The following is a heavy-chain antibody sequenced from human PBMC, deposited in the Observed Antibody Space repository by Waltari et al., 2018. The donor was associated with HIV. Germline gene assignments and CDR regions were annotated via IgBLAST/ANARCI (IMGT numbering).Heavy chain of an antibody. CDR3: AVEDYYDTLTGPSRGMDV. D-gene: IGHD3-9*01. Sequence: QGQMVQSGAEVKKPGAHVKLACKASGYTHTGHDMNWERQAPGKGLEWMGWSNPYSGVTNYAQKFQGRVTMTRDTSISTAYMELSRLRSDDTAVYYCAVEDYYDTLTGPSRGMDVWGQGTTVTVSS. CDR1: GYTHTGHD. CDR2: SNPYSGVT. J-gene: IGHJ6*02. V-gene: IGHV1-2*02.